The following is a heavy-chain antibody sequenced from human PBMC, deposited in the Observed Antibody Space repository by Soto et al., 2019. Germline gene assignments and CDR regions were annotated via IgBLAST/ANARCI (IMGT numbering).Heavy chain of an antibody. CDR1: GFTFSSYE. CDR3: ARGGMIVVVTPDAFDI. CDR2: ISGSGSSI. D-gene: IGHD3-22*01. J-gene: IGHJ3*02. Sequence: GGSLRLSCAASGFTFSSYEMNWVRQAPGKGLEWVSYISGSGSSIYYADSVKGRFTISRDNAKNSLYLQMNSLRAEDTAVYYCARGGMIVVVTPDAFDIWGQGXMVTVSS. V-gene: IGHV3-48*03.